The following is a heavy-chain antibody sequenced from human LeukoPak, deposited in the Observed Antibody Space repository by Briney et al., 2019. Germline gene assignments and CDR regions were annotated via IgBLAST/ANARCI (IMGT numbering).Heavy chain of an antibody. D-gene: IGHD3-3*01. V-gene: IGHV1-8*03. Sequence: ASVKVSCKASGYTFTSYDINWVRQATGQGLEWMGWMNPNSGNTGYAQKFQGRVTITRNTSISTAYMELSRLTSDDTAVYYCARDLGYSRRYYDFSDWGQGTLVTVSS. CDR3: ARDLGYSRRYYDFSD. CDR2: MNPNSGNT. J-gene: IGHJ4*02. CDR1: GYTFTSYD.